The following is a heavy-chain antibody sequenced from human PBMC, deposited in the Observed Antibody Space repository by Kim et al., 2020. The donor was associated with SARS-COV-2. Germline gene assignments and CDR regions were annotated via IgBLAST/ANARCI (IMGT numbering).Heavy chain of an antibody. Sequence: YYTPSLKSRVTLSVETSKNQFSLKLSSVTAADTSVFYCARHLTGSSWFDYWGQGTLVTVSS. J-gene: IGHJ4*02. V-gene: IGHV4-39*01. CDR3: ARHLTGSSWFDY. D-gene: IGHD6-13*01.